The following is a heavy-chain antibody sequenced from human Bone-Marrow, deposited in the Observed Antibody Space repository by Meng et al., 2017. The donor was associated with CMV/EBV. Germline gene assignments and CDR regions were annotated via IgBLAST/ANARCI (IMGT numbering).Heavy chain of an antibody. J-gene: IGHJ6*02. CDR1: GFTFTSSA. D-gene: IGHD2-2*01. CDR2: IVVGSGNT. Sequence: SVKVSCKASGFTFTSSAVQWVRQARGQRLEWIGWIVVGSGNTNYAQKFQGRVTMTRNTSISTAYMELSSLRSEDTAVYYCARFGVVVPAAPGGNYYYGMDVWGQGTTVTVSS. CDR3: ARFGVVVPAAPGGNYYYGMDV. V-gene: IGHV1-58*01.